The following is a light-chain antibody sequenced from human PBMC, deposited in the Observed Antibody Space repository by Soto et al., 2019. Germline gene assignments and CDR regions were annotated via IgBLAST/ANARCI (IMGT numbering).Light chain of an antibody. CDR1: SSNIGSNY. Sequence: QSVLTQPPSASGTPGQRVTISCSGSSSNIGSNYVYWYQQLPGTAPKLLIYRNNQRPSGVPERFSGSKSGTSASLAISGLRSEDEADYYCAAWDDSRKVVFGGGTKLTVL. CDR3: AAWDDSRKVV. CDR2: RNN. V-gene: IGLV1-47*01. J-gene: IGLJ2*01.